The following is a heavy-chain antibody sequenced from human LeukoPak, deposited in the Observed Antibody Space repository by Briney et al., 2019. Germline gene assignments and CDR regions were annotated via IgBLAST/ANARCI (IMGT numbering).Heavy chain of an antibody. V-gene: IGHV4-34*01. CDR3: ARSEGQLGPTDY. CDR1: GGSFSGYY. Sequence: SETLSLTCAVYGGSFSGYYWSWIRQPPGKGLEWIGEINHSGSTNYNPSLKSRVTISVDTSKNQFSLKLSSVTAADTAVYYCARSEGQLGPTDYWGQGTLVTVSS. J-gene: IGHJ4*02. D-gene: IGHD6-6*01. CDR2: INHSGST.